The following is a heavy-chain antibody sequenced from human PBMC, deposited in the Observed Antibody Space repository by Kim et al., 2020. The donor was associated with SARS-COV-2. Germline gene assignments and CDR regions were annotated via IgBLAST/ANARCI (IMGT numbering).Heavy chain of an antibody. CDR3: ARALKVSEAGTTGGGWFDP. Sequence: SETLSLTCTVSGGSISSSSYYWGWIRQPPGKGLEWIGSIYYSGSTYYNPSLKSRVTISVDTSKNQFSLKLSSVTAADTAVYYCARALKVSEAGTTGGGWFDPWGQGTLVTVSS. J-gene: IGHJ5*02. V-gene: IGHV4-39*01. D-gene: IGHD1-7*01. CDR2: IYYSGST. CDR1: GGSISSSSYY.